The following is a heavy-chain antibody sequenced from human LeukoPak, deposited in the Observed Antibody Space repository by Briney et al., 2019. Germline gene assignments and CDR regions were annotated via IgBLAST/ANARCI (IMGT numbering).Heavy chain of an antibody. D-gene: IGHD2-15*01. CDR1: GASINSGSNY. CDR3: ARDYCSGGSCYSGVLSWFDP. J-gene: IGHJ5*02. V-gene: IGHV4-39*07. CDR2: IYYSGST. Sequence: PSETLSLTCRVSGASINSGSNYWGWIRQPSGKGLEWIGSIYYSGSTYYNPSLKSRVTISVDTSKNQFSLKLSSVTAADTAVYYCARDYCSGGSCYSGVLSWFDPWGQGTLVTVSS.